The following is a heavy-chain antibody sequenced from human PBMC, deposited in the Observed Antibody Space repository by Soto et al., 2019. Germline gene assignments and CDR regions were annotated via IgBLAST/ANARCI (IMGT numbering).Heavy chain of an antibody. CDR3: ARLTSMITFGGVIRYFDY. V-gene: IGHV4-31*03. D-gene: IGHD3-16*02. CDR1: GGSISSGGYY. CDR2: IYYSGST. Sequence: NPSETLSLTCTVSGGSISSGGYYWSWIRQHPGKGLEWIGYIYYSGSTYYNPSLKSRVTISVDTSKNQFSLKLSSVTAADTAVYYCARLTSMITFGGVIRYFDYWGQGTLVTVSS. J-gene: IGHJ4*02.